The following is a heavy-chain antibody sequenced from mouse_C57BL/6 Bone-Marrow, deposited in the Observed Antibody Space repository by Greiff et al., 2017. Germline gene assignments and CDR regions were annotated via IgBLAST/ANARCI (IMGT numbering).Heavy chain of an antibody. V-gene: IGHV1-22*01. CDR3: AREGLRPFYFDY. J-gene: IGHJ2*01. Sequence: EVQLVESGPELVKPGASVKMSCKASGYTFTDYNMHWVKQSHGKSLEWIGYINPNNGGTSYNQKFKGKATLTVNKSSSTAYMELRSLTSEDSAVYYCAREGLRPFYFDYWGQGTTLTVSS. CDR2: INPNNGGT. CDR1: GYTFTDYN. D-gene: IGHD2-4*01.